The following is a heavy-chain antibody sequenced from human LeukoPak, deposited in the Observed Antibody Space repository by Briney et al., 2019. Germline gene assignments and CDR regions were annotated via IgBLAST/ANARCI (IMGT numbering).Heavy chain of an antibody. V-gene: IGHV1-69*05. J-gene: IGHJ4*02. D-gene: IGHD3-10*01. CDR3: ARALDYGSGISPFDY. Sequence: GASVKVSCKASGGIFSSYAISWVRQAPGQGLEWMGRIIPIFGTANYAQKFQGRVTITTDESTSTAYMELSSLRSEDTAVYYCARALDYGSGISPFDYWGQGTLVTVSS. CDR2: IIPIFGTA. CDR1: GGIFSSYA.